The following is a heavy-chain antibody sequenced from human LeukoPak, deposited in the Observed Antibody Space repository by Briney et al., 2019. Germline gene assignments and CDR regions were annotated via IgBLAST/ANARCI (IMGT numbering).Heavy chain of an antibody. D-gene: IGHD2-21*01. CDR3: ARQALWFFDH. CDR1: GGSISSNSNY. CDR2: ISYGGST. V-gene: IGHV4-39*01. Sequence: SETLSLTCTVSGGSISSNSNYWAWIRQPPGRGLEWIGSISYGGSTYYSPSLESRVTISVDTSRNQFSLRLSSVTAADTAVYYCARQALWFFDHWGQGTLVTVSS. J-gene: IGHJ4*02.